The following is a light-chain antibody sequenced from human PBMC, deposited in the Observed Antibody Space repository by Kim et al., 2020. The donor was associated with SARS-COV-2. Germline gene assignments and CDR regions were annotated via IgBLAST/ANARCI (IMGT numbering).Light chain of an antibody. CDR1: QSISSY. J-gene: IGKJ3*01. CDR3: QQYYTSPLT. Sequence: ASVGDRVIITCRARQSISSYLTWYQQKPRKAPKSLIYDASNLQSGVPSRFSGSGSGTDFTLTINSLQPEDFATYYCQQYYTSPLTFGPGTRVDIK. V-gene: IGKV1-16*01. CDR2: DAS.